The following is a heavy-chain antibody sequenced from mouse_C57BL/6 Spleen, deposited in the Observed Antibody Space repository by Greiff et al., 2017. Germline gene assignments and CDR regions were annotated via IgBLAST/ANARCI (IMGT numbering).Heavy chain of an antibody. V-gene: IGHV5-17*01. CDR1: GFTFSDYG. Sequence: EVQLVESGGGLVKPGGSLKISCAASGFTFSDYGMHWVRQAPEKGLEWVAYSSSGSSTIYYADTVKGRFTISRDNAKNTLFLQMTSLRSEDTAMYYCARGPAYYSNYAWFAYWGQGTLVTVSA. CDR2: SSSGSSTI. J-gene: IGHJ3*01. CDR3: ARGPAYYSNYAWFAY. D-gene: IGHD2-5*01.